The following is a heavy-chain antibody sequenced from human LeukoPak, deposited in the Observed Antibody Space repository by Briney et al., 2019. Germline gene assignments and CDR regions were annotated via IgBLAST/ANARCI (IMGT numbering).Heavy chain of an antibody. CDR1: GFTVSSNY. J-gene: IGHJ4*02. V-gene: IGHV3-66*02. CDR2: IYSGGST. D-gene: IGHD3-3*01. CDR3: ASDTILNDFWSGYDDY. Sequence: GGSLRLSCAASGFTVSSNYMSRGRQAPGKGLEWVSVIYSGGSTYYADSVKGRFTISRDNSKNTLYLQMNSLRAEDTAVYYCASDTILNDFWSGYDDYWGQGTLVTVSS.